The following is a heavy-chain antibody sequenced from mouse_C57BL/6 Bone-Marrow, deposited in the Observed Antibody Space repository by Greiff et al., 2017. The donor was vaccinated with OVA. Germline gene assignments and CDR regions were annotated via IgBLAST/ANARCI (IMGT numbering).Heavy chain of an antibody. D-gene: IGHD1-1*01. Sequence: QVQLQQSGTDLVKPGASVKLSCKASGYTFTSYWMHWVKQRPGPGLEWIGNINPGNGGTNYNEKFKSKATLTVDKSSSTAYMQLSSLTSEDSAVYYCARGTTVVATRGYFDVWGTGTTVTVSS. CDR2: INPGNGGT. CDR3: ARGTTVVATRGYFDV. V-gene: IGHV1-53*01. J-gene: IGHJ1*03. CDR1: GYTFTSYW.